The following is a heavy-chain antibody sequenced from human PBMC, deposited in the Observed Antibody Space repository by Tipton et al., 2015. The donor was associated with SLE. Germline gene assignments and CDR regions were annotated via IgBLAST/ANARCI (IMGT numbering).Heavy chain of an antibody. V-gene: IGHV4-39*01. CDR3: AKGSDYYDSGNYSDWYLDL. Sequence: TLSLTCTVSGGSISSHRSYWGWIRQPPGKGLEWIGSIYYSGSTYYNPSLKSRVTISVDTSKNQFSLKLSSVTAADAAVYYCAKGSDYYDSGNYSDWYLDLWGPGTLVTVSS. CDR2: IYYSGST. D-gene: IGHD3-22*01. CDR1: GGSISSHRSY. J-gene: IGHJ2*01.